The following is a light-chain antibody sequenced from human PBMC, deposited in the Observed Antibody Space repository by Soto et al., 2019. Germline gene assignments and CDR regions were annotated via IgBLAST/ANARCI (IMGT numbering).Light chain of an antibody. V-gene: IGLV1-47*02. Sequence: QSVLTQPPSSSVTPGQMVTISCSGSSSNIGNNYVCWYQQLPGTAAKLLIYSKNQRPSGVPDRFSGSKSGTSASLAITGLQAEDEADYYCQSYDSSLSGWVFGGGTKVTVL. J-gene: IGLJ3*02. CDR1: SSNIGNNY. CDR2: SKN. CDR3: QSYDSSLSGWV.